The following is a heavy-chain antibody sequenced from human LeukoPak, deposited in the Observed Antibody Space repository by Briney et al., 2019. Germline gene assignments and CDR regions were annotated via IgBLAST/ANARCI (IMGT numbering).Heavy chain of an antibody. J-gene: IGHJ6*02. CDR3: TRPNYYDSSGYYYGNPPPDFYYYYGMDV. V-gene: IGHV3-73*01. CDR2: IRSKANSYAT. D-gene: IGHD3-22*01. Sequence: GGSLKLSCAASGFTFSGSAMHWVRQASGKGLEWVGRIRSKANSYATAYAASVKGRFTISRDDSKNTAYLQMNGLKTEDTAVYYCTRPNYYDSSGYYYGNPPPDFYYYYGMDVWGQGTTVTVSS. CDR1: GFTFSGSA.